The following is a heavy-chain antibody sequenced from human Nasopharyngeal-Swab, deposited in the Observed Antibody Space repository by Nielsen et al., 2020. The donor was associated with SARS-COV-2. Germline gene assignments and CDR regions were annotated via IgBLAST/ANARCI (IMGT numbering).Heavy chain of an antibody. J-gene: IGHJ3*02. CDR1: GFAVSTNF. Sequence: GESLKISYAASGFAVSTNFLTWVRQAPGRGLEWVSVIYAGDTTHYADSVKGRFAISRDDSKNTLYLQMNSLRAEDTALYFCARVGGATVPLSTFDIWGPGTMVTVSS. CDR3: ARVGGATVPLSTFDI. V-gene: IGHV3-53*01. D-gene: IGHD1-26*01. CDR2: IYAGDTT.